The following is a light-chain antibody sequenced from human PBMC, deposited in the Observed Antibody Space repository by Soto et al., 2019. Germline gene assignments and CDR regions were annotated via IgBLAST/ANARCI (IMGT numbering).Light chain of an antibody. CDR3: CSYAGTFCV. CDR1: SSDFGGYNY. V-gene: IGLV2-11*01. Sequence: QSALTQPRSVSGSPGQSVTISCTGTSSDFGGYNYVSWYQHHPGKAPKLMIYDASERPSGVPDRFSGSKSGNTASLTISGLQAEDEADYYCCSYAGTFCVFGTGTKVTVL. J-gene: IGLJ1*01. CDR2: DAS.